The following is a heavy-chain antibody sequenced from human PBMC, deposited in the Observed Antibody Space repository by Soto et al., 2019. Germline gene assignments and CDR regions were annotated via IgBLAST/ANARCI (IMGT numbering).Heavy chain of an antibody. D-gene: IGHD3-10*01. CDR3: AKDRMGAGVRSYFDY. CDR2: ISYDGSNK. J-gene: IGHJ4*02. CDR1: GFTFSSYG. V-gene: IGHV3-30*18. Sequence: QVQLVESGGGVVQPGKSLRLSCAGSGFTFSSYGMDWVRRAPGKGLEWVAVISYDGSNKDSADSVKGRFTISRDNSKNTRYLQMSSRRADDTAGYYCAKDRMGAGVRSYFDYWGQGTLVTVSS.